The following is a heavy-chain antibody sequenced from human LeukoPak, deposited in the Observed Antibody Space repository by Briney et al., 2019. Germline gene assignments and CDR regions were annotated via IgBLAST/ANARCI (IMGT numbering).Heavy chain of an antibody. V-gene: IGHV1-2*02. CDR1: GYIFTGYY. J-gene: IGHJ1*01. CDR3: ARETITEYFQH. CDR2: INPKSGGS. D-gene: IGHD1-14*01. Sequence: ASVKVPCKASGYIFTGYYIHWMRQAPGQGLEWMGWINPKSGGSNYAQKFQGRVTLTWDTSISTAYMELSRLRSDDTAVYYCARETITEYFQHWGQGTLVTVSS.